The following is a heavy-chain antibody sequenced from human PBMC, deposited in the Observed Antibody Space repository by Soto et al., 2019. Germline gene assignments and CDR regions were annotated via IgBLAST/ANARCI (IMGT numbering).Heavy chain of an antibody. V-gene: IGHV3-11*01. CDR3: ARVWDYDSSGSYVFDI. J-gene: IGHJ3*02. CDR2: ISSSGSTI. CDR1: GFTFSDYY. D-gene: IGHD3-22*01. Sequence: PGGSLRLSCAASGFTFSDYYMSWIRQAPGKGLEWVSYISSSGSTIYYADSVKGRFTISRDNAKNSLYLQMNSLRAEDTAVYYCARVWDYDSSGSYVFDIWGQGTMVTVSS.